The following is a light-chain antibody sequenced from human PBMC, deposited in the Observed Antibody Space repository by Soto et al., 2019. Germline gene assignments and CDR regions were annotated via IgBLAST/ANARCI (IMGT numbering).Light chain of an antibody. Sequence: EVVMTQSPATLSVSPGEKATLSCRASHIVSNNLAWYQQKPGQAPRLLIYFASTSATGIPARFSGSGSGTEFTLTISSLQSEDFAVYYCQHYNKWPLTFGGGTKVETK. CDR3: QHYNKWPLT. CDR2: FAS. V-gene: IGKV3-15*01. J-gene: IGKJ4*01. CDR1: HIVSNN.